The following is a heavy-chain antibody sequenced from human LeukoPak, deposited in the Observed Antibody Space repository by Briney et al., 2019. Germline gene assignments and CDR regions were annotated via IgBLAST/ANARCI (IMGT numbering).Heavy chain of an antibody. CDR1: GFTFTNAW. D-gene: IGHD6-19*01. J-gene: IGHJ4*02. CDR2: IKSKTDGETT. CDR3: TTDDTGCAWGY. V-gene: IGHV3-15*01. Sequence: GGSLRLSCAASGFTFTNAWMSWVRQAPGKGLEWVGRIKSKTDGETTEYAAPVRGRFTISRDDSRNTLSLQMNSLKTEDTAVYYCTTDDTGCAWGYWGQGTLVTVSS.